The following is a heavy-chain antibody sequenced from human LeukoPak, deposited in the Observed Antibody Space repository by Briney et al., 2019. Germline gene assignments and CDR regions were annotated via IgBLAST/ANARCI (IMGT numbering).Heavy chain of an antibody. V-gene: IGHV3-23*01. J-gene: IGHJ1*01. Sequence: GGSLRLSCAASGFTFSSYAMRWVRQAPGKGLEWVSVISGSGGSTYYADSVKGRFTISRDNSKNTLYLQMDSLRAEDTAVYYCAKDRGYCDSSRSFQHWGQGTLVTVSS. CDR1: GFTFSSYA. CDR2: ISGSGGST. D-gene: IGHD3-22*01. CDR3: AKDRGYCDSSRSFQH.